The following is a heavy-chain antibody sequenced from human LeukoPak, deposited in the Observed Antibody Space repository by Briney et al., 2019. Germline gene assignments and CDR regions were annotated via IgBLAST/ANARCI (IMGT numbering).Heavy chain of an antibody. CDR1: GFTFSSYE. J-gene: IGHJ4*02. CDR3: AREVGDYYDSSGSFGY. D-gene: IGHD3-22*01. CDR2: ISRSGTTI. V-gene: IGHV3-48*03. Sequence: GGSLRLSCAASGFTFSSYEMNWVRQAPGKGLEWVSYISRSGTTIYYADSVKGRFTISRDNAKNSLYLQMNSLRAEDTAVYYCAREVGDYYDSSGSFGYWGQGTLVTVSS.